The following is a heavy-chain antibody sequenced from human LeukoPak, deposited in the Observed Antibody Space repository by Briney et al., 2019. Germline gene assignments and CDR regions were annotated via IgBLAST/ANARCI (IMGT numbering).Heavy chain of an antibody. CDR2: ISSDGSNI. CDR1: GFSFSSNG. D-gene: IGHD5-12*01. Sequence: GGSLRLSCAASGFSFSSNGFHWVRQAPGKGLEWVAVISSDGSNIYYADSVKGRFTISRDNSKKTLYLQMNSLRPEDTAVYYCAKPLVATTIFHYGRQGTLVTVSS. J-gene: IGHJ4*02. CDR3: AKPLVATTIFHY. V-gene: IGHV3-30*18.